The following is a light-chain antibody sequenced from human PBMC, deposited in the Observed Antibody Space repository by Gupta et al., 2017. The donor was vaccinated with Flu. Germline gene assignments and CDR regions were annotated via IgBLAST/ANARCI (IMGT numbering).Light chain of an antibody. CDR2: WAS. V-gene: IGKV4-1*01. CDR3: QQYYSTPLT. Sequence: DIGMTQSPDSRAVSLGERAPINCKSSQSVLYSSNNKNYLAWYQQKPGQPPKLLIYWASTRESGVPDRFSGSGSGTDFTLTISSLQAEDVAVYYCQQYYSTPLTFGGGTKVEIK. CDR1: QSVLYSSNNKNY. J-gene: IGKJ4*01.